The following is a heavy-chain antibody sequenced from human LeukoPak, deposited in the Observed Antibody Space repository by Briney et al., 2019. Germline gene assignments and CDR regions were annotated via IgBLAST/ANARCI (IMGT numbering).Heavy chain of an antibody. J-gene: IGHJ3*01. CDR2: ISGSSTYT. CDR3: VRDRDYAFDF. CDR1: GFTFSDYY. Sequence: GGSLRLSCASSGFTFSDYYMSWIRQAPGKGLEWVSHISGSSTYTNYADSVKGRFTISRDNANNSLYLQMNSLRDEDTAVYFCVRDRDYAFDFWGQGTMVTVSS. V-gene: IGHV3-11*06.